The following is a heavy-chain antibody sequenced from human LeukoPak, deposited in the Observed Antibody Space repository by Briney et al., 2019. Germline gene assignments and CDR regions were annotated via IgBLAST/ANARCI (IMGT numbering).Heavy chain of an antibody. V-gene: IGHV3-30*02. CDR2: IWYGGSNK. J-gene: IGHJ4*02. CDR1: GFTFSSYG. Sequence: PGGSLRLSCAASGFTFSSYGMHWVRQAPGKGLEWVAVIWYGGSNKYYADSVKGRFTISRDNSKNTLYLQMNSLRAEDTAVYYCAKDLITGTTSPGALDYWGQGTLVTVSS. CDR3: AKDLITGTTSPGALDY. D-gene: IGHD1-7*01.